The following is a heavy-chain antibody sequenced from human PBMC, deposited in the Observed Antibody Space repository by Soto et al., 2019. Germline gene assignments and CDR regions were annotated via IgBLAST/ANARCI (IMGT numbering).Heavy chain of an antibody. Sequence: ASVKVSCKASGYTFTGYYMHWVRRAPGQGLEWMGWINPNSGGTNYAQKFQGWVTMTRDTSISTAYMELSRLRSDDTAVYYCARGDYDFWSGYYSGWWFDPWGQGTLVTVS. CDR3: ARGDYDFWSGYYSGWWFDP. V-gene: IGHV1-2*04. J-gene: IGHJ5*02. CDR1: GYTFTGYY. CDR2: INPNSGGT. D-gene: IGHD3-3*01.